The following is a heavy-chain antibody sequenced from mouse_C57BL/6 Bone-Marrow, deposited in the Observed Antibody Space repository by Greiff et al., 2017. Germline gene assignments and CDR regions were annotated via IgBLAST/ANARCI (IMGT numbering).Heavy chain of an antibody. J-gene: IGHJ1*03. CDR2: FDPEGGDT. CDR3: TTPFYDGYSHWYFDV. Sequence: EVQLQQSGAELVRPGASVKLSCTASGFNIKDYYMHWVKQRPEQGLEWIGRFDPEGGDTEYAAKFQGKATMTADTSSNTAYLQLSSLTSEDTAVYYCTTPFYDGYSHWYFDVWGTGTTVTVSS. CDR1: GFNIKDYY. V-gene: IGHV14-1*01. D-gene: IGHD2-3*01.